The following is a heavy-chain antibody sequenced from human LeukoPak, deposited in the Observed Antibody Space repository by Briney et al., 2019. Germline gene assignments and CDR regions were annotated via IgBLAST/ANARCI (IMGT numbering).Heavy chain of an antibody. CDR1: GGSISSYY. Sequence: PSETLSLTCTVSGGSISSYYWIWIRQPPGKGLEWIGYIYYSGSTNYNPSLKSRVTISVDTSKNQFSLKLSSVTAADTAVYYCARSRGYSYDLDYWGQGTLVTVSS. CDR3: ARSRGYSYDLDY. V-gene: IGHV4-59*01. CDR2: IYYSGST. J-gene: IGHJ4*02. D-gene: IGHD5-18*01.